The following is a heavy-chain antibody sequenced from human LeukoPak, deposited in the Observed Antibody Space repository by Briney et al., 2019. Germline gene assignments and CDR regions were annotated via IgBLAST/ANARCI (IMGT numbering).Heavy chain of an antibody. D-gene: IGHD6-13*01. CDR3: ARDRGYSTELAIDY. CDR1: GGSISSNTYY. Sequence: SQTLSLTCTVSGGSISSNTYYWSWIRQPAGKGLEWIGRIYTSGSTNYNPSLKSRVTISVDTSKNQFSLKLSSVTAADTAVYYCARDRGYSTELAIDYWGQGTLVTVSS. CDR2: IYTSGST. V-gene: IGHV4-61*02. J-gene: IGHJ4*02.